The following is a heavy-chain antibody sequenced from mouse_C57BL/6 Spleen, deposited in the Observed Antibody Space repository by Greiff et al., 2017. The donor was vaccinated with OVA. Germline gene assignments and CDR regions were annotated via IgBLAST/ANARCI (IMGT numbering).Heavy chain of an antibody. D-gene: IGHD2-4*01. J-gene: IGHJ3*01. V-gene: IGHV1-55*01. CDR2: IYPGSGST. CDR3: ARSGYDYEIAY. Sequence: QVQLQQPGAELVKPGASVKMSCKASGYTFTSYWITWVKQRPGQGLEWIGDIYPGSGSTNSNEKFKSKATLTVDTSSSTAYMQLSSLTSEDSAVYYCARSGYDYEIAYGGQGTLVTVSA. CDR1: GYTFTSYW.